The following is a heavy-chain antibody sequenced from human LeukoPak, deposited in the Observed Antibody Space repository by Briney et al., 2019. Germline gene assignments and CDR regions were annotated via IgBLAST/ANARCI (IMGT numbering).Heavy chain of an antibody. Sequence: PSETLSLTCSVSGGSYFWGWIRQAPGRGLEWIGTVYNGGGTYYNPSFQSRVSISVDSSKNQFSLRLTPVTAADTAVYYCATSSRVEFGAFNIWGQGTMVTVSS. CDR1: GGSYF. CDR3: ATSSRVEFGAFNI. J-gene: IGHJ3*02. V-gene: IGHV4-39*01. CDR2: VYNGGGT. D-gene: IGHD3-10*01.